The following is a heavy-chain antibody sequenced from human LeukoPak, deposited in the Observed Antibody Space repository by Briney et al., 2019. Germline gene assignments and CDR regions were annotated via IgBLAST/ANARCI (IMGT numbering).Heavy chain of an antibody. Sequence: SETLSLTCTVSGGSISSSSYYWGWIRQPPGKGLKWIGSIYYSGSTYYNPSLKSRVTISVDTSKNQFSLKLSSVTAADTAVYYCASQWLVSFDYWGQGTLVTVSS. D-gene: IGHD6-19*01. CDR1: GGSISSSSYY. CDR2: IYYSGST. V-gene: IGHV4-39*01. CDR3: ASQWLVSFDY. J-gene: IGHJ4*02.